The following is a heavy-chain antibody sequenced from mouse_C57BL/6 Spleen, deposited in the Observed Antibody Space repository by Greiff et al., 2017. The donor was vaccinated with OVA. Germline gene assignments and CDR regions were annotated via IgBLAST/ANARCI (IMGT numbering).Heavy chain of an antibody. V-gene: IGHV1-82*01. J-gene: IGHJ3*01. CDR2: IYPGDGDT. D-gene: IGHD2-1*01. CDR3: ALIYYGNSRFAY. CDR1: GYAFSSSW. Sequence: QVQLQQSGPELVKPGASVKISCKASGYAFSSSWMNWVKQRPGKGLEWIGRIYPGDGDTNYNGKFKGKATLTADKSSSTAYMQLSSLTSEDSAVYFCALIYYGNSRFAYWGQGTLVTVSA.